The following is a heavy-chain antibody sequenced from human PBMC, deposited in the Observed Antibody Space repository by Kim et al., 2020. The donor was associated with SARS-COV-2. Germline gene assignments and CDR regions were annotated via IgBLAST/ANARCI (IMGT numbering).Heavy chain of an antibody. J-gene: IGHJ6*02. Sequence: GGSLRLSCVVSGFTFHNHAMHWVQAPGKGLEWVAGIFWNGGGTGYADSVRGRFTISRDIAESSLYLQMNSLRTEDTALYFCVKDILAGGADVWAQGTTVTVSS. CDR2: IFWNGGGT. CDR1: GFTFHNHA. CDR3: VKDILAGGADV. D-gene: IGHD6-25*01. V-gene: IGHV3-9*01.